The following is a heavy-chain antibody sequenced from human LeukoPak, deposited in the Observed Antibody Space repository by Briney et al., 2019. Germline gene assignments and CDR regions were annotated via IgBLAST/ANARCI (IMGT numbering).Heavy chain of an antibody. CDR2: ISWNSGSI. V-gene: IGHV3-9*01. CDR1: GFTFDDYA. CDR3: AKDLRYYDSSGYGAFDI. D-gene: IGHD3-22*01. Sequence: PGGSLRLSCAASGFTFDDYAMHWVRQAPGKGLEWVSGISWNSGSIGYADSVKGRFTISRDNAKNSLHLQMNSLRAEDTALYYCAKDLRYYDSSGYGAFDIWGQGTMVTVSS. J-gene: IGHJ3*02.